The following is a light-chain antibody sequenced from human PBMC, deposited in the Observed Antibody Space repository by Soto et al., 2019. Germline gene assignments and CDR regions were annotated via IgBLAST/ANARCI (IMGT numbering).Light chain of an antibody. CDR1: SSNIGAGYD. V-gene: IGLV1-40*01. J-gene: IGLJ2*01. Sequence: QSVLTQPPSVSGAPGQRVTISCTGSSSNIGAGYDVHWYQHLPGAAPKLLIYGNTNRPSGVPDRFAGSKSGTSASLAIIGLQAEDEADYYCQSYDSSLSVLVFGGGTKLTVL. CDR3: QSYDSSLSVLV. CDR2: GNT.